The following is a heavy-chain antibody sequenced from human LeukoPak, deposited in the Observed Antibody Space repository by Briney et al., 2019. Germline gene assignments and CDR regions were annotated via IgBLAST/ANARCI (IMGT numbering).Heavy chain of an antibody. J-gene: IGHJ4*02. CDR3: VRDYYYDSSGYYRY. D-gene: IGHD3-22*01. CDR1: GFTFRDYY. V-gene: IGHV3-11*01. Sequence: GGSLRLSCAASGFTFRDYYMSWIRQAPGKGLEWVSYISSSGSTIYYADSVKGRSTISRDNAKNSLYLQMNSLRAEDTAVYYCVRDYYYDSSGYYRYWGQGTLVTVSS. CDR2: ISSSGSTI.